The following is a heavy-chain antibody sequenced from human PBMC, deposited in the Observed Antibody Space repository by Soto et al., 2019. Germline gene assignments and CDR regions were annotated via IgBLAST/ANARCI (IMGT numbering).Heavy chain of an antibody. V-gene: IGHV1-2*02. J-gene: IGHJ4*01. Sequence: ASVKVSCKASGYIFTDYYLHWVRQAPGQGLEYMGWINPNTGGTKYTQKFQGRVTMTGGTLLLNWLTSDDTAVYFCARSLSTIGARPEYWGQGTLVIVSS. CDR2: INPNTGGT. CDR3: ARSLSTIGARPEY. D-gene: IGHD6-6*01. CDR1: GYIFTDYY.